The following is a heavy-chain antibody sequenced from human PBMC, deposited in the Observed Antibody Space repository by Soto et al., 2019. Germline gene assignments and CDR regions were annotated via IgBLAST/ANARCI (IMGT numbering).Heavy chain of an antibody. CDR1: GFTFSSYA. D-gene: IGHD3-10*01. J-gene: IGHJ4*02. Sequence: LRRSCSASGFTFSSYAMHWVRQAPWKGLEYVSAISSNGGSTYYADSVKGRFTISRDNSKNTLYLQMSSLRAEDTAVYYCVKGMVRGVMLTPFDYWGQGTLVTVSS. V-gene: IGHV3-64D*06. CDR3: VKGMVRGVMLTPFDY. CDR2: ISSNGGST.